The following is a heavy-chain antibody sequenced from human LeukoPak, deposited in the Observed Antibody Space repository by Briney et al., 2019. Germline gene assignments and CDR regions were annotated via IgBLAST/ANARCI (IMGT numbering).Heavy chain of an antibody. CDR2: ITANSDTI. CDR1: GFTFSIYY. D-gene: IGHD4-23*01. CDR3: VRDSTVGGDY. V-gene: IGHV3-48*01. Sequence: GGSLRLSCAASGFTFSIYYMTWVRQAPGKGLEWISYITANSDTIYYAYSVKGRFPISRDNAKNSLYLQLNSLRAEDTAVYYCVRDSTVGGDYWGQGTLVTVS. J-gene: IGHJ4*02.